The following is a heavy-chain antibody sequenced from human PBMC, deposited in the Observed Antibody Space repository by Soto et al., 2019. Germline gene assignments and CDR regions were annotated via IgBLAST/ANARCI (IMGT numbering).Heavy chain of an antibody. CDR2: IIPIFGTA. CDR3: ARSASSGSYYTGFDP. V-gene: IGHV1-69*06. Sequence: GASVKVSCKASGGTFSSYAISWVRQAPGQGLEWMGGIIPIFGTANYAQKFQGRVTITADKSTSTAYMELSSLRSEDTAVYYCARSASSGSYYTGFDPWGQGTLVTVSS. D-gene: IGHD1-26*01. J-gene: IGHJ5*02. CDR1: GGTFSSYA.